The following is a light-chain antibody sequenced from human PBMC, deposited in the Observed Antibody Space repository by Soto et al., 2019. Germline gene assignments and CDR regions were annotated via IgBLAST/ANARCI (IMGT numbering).Light chain of an antibody. Sequence: EIVLPPSPASLSLSPGERAPLSCRASQSVRSKVAWYQQKPGQAPSLVIYDKYIRATGITDRFSGSGSGTDFTITISRLEHEDFEVYYCQKYGSSPGTCGQGTRREIK. CDR3: QKYGSSPGT. CDR1: QSVRSK. V-gene: IGKV3-20*01. J-gene: IGKJ5*01. CDR2: DKY.